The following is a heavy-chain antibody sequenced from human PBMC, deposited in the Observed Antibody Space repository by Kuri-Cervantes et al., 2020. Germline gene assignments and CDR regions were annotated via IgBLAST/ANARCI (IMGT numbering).Heavy chain of an antibody. V-gene: IGHV4-39*01. D-gene: IGHD5-24*01. J-gene: IGHJ4*02. CDR3: ARRDGFKILDS. Sequence: ESLKISCTVSGGSISSSSYYWGWIRQPPGKGLEWIGSIYYSGSTYYNPSLKSRISISLDTSKNQFSLQLNSVTAADTAVYYCARRDGFKILDSWGQGTLVTVSS. CDR1: GGSISSSSYY. CDR2: IYYSGST.